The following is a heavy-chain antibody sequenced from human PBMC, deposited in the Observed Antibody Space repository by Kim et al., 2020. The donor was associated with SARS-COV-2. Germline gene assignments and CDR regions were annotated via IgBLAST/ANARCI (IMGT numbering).Heavy chain of an antibody. CDR2: IWYDGSNK. CDR1: GFTFSSYG. D-gene: IGHD5-12*01. Sequence: GGSLRLSCAASGFTFSSYGMHWVRQAPGKGLEWVAVIWYDGSNKYYADSVKGRFTISRDNSKNTLYLQMNSLRAEDTAVYYCARDLGERGYSGYADYWGQGTLVTVSS. V-gene: IGHV3-33*01. CDR3: ARDLGERGYSGYADY. J-gene: IGHJ4*02.